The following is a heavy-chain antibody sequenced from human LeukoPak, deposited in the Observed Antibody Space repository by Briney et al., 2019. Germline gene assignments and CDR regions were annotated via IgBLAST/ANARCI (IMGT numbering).Heavy chain of an antibody. CDR2: ISRSGSEK. CDR3: ARPGDPLGVLGWGRPVDY. V-gene: IGHV3-21*01. J-gene: IGHJ4*02. D-gene: IGHD3-10*01. Sequence: GRSLRLSCVGSGFTFSTYSMSWVRQAPGKGLEWVSYISRSGSEKYYADLVKRRFTISRHNAKKSLYLQMHSLTAEDTAVYCCARPGDPLGVLGWGRPVDYWGQGTLVTVSS. CDR1: GFTFSTYS.